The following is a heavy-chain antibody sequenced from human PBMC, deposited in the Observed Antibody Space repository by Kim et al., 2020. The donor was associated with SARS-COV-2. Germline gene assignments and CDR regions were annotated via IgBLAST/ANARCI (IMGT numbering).Heavy chain of an antibody. Sequence: SETLSLTCTVSGGSISSRSYYWGWIRQPPGKGLEWVGGIYYSGSTYYNPSLKSRVTISVDTSRNQFSLKLTSVTAADTAVYYCARTFSEYSYGLFLFWGQGTLVTASS. J-gene: IGHJ4*02. CDR3: ARTFSEYSYGLFLF. V-gene: IGHV4-39*07. CDR1: GGSISSRSYY. D-gene: IGHD5-18*01. CDR2: IYYSGST.